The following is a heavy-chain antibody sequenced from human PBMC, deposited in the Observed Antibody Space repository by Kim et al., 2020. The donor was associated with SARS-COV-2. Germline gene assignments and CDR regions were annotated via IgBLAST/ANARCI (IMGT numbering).Heavy chain of an antibody. V-gene: IGHV3-21*01. CDR2: ISSSSSYI. CDR3: AREGSQYYDILTGRGGYGY. CDR1: GFTFSSYS. Sequence: GGSLRLSCAASGFTFSSYSMNWVRQAPGKGLEWVSSISSSSSYIYYADSVKGRFTISRDNAKNSLYLQMNSLRAEDTAVYYCAREGSQYYDILTGRGGYGYWGQGTLVTVSS. D-gene: IGHD3-9*01. J-gene: IGHJ4*02.